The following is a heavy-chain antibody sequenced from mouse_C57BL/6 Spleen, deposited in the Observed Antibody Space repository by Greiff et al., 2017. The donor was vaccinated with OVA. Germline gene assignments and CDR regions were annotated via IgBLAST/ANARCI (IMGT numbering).Heavy chain of an antibody. J-gene: IGHJ1*03. CDR2: ISYDGSN. V-gene: IGHV3-6*01. Sequence: VQLQQSGPGLVKPSQSLSLTCSVTGYSITSGYYWNWIRQFPGNKLEWMGYISYDGSNNYNPSLKNRISITRDTSKNQFFLKLNSVTTEDTATYYCARRRGSNWYFDVWGTGTTVTVSS. CDR1: GYSITSGYY. CDR3: ARRRGSNWYFDV. D-gene: IGHD1-1*01.